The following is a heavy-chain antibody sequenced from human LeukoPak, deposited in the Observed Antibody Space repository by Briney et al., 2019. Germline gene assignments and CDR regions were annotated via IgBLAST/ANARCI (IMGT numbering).Heavy chain of an antibody. CDR3: GRSRGAGPGAHFDV. Sequence: PGGSLRLSCTVSGFSFREHWMSWVRQAPGKGLEWVGNIKEDGNEDYYVDSVEGRFVIFRDNAKNSLYLQMNSLRAEDTTVYYCGRSRGAGPGAHFDVWGQGTLVTVSS. CDR1: GFSFREHW. V-gene: IGHV3-7*05. J-gene: IGHJ4*02. CDR2: IKEDGNED. D-gene: IGHD6-19*01.